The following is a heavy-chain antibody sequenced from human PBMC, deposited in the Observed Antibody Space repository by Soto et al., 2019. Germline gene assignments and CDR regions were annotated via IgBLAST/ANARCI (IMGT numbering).Heavy chain of an antibody. CDR3: ARDGTYNWV. D-gene: IGHD1-1*01. V-gene: IGHV3-66*01. Sequence: ELQLVASGGGLVQPGGSLRLSCAASGFTVSNNYVGWVRQAPGKGREWAPLIFSNGDTRYADSVKGRFTISRDSSSNTLYLQMNSLRVEDTAVYYCARDGTYNWVGGQGIHVTVSS. J-gene: IGHJ4*02. CDR1: GFTVSNNY. CDR2: IFSNGDT.